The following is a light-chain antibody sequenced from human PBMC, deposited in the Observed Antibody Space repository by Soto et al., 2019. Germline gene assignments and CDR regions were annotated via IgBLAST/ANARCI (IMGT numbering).Light chain of an antibody. CDR1: QSIRND. J-gene: IGKJ1*01. Sequence: DKQMTQSPSALSASVGDIVTITCRSRQSIRNDLNWYQQRPGKAPKLLMYTTSNLERGVPSRFSGSGSGTDFTLTINNLQPEDFGTYFCQQGFSRPRTFGLGTKVDIK. CDR2: TTS. V-gene: IGKV1-39*01. CDR3: QQGFSRPRT.